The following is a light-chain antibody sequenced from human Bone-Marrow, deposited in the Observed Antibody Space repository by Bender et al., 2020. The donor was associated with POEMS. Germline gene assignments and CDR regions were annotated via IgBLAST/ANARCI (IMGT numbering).Light chain of an antibody. V-gene: IGLV3-25*03. CDR1: GMPDQF. J-gene: IGLJ2*01. CDR3: QSADSSCTYVV. CDR2: KDS. Sequence: SYALTQPPSLSVSPGHTARITCSGDGMPDQFAYWYQQRPGQAPVLVIYKDSQRPSGIPERFSGSTAGTKATLTISGVQAEDEADYYCQSADSSCTYVVFGGGTKLTVL.